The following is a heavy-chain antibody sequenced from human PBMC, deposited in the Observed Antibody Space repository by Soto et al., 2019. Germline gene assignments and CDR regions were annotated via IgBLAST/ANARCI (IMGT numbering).Heavy chain of an antibody. Sequence: GASVKXSCKASGYTFTSYTMHWVRQAPGQRLEWMGWITAGNGNTKYSQKFQGRVTITRDTSASTVYMELNSLTSEDTAVYYCARTAGPTPFDPWGQGTPVTVS. CDR3: ARTAGPTPFDP. CDR2: ITAGNGNT. D-gene: IGHD6-19*01. V-gene: IGHV1-3*01. J-gene: IGHJ5*02. CDR1: GYTFTSYT.